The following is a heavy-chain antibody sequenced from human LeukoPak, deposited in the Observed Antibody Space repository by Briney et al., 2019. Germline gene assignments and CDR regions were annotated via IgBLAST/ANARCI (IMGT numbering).Heavy chain of an antibody. V-gene: IGHV1-2*02. CDR3: AGGIAAAGGRWSAP. Sequence: ASVKVSCKASGYTFTDYYMHWVRQAPGQGLEWMGWINPNSGGTNYAQQFQGRVTMTRDTSISTAYMELSNLRSDDTAVYYCAGGIAAAGGRWSAPWAQGPLVTVSS. J-gene: IGHJ5*02. CDR2: INPNSGGT. CDR1: GYTFTDYY. D-gene: IGHD6-25*01.